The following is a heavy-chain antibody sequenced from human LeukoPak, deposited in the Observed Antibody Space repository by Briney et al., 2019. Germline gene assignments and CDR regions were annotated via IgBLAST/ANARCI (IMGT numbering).Heavy chain of an antibody. Sequence: SETLSLTCIVSGGSFNGYYWTRIRQPPGKGLEWIGYIYYSGSTNYNPSLKSRVTISVDTSKNQFSLKLSSVTAADTAVYYCARLRVAQGWFDPWGQGTLVTVSS. CDR3: ARLRVAQGWFDP. V-gene: IGHV4-59*08. D-gene: IGHD5-12*01. CDR1: GGSFNGYY. CDR2: IYYSGST. J-gene: IGHJ5*02.